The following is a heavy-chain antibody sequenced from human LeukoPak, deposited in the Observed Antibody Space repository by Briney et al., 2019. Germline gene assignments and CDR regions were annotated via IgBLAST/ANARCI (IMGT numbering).Heavy chain of an antibody. CDR3: ARGRWLQAPGDY. V-gene: IGHV4-61*01. J-gene: IGHJ4*02. D-gene: IGHD5-24*01. Sequence: SETLSLTCTVSGGSVSSGSYYWSWIRQPPGKGLEWVGYIYYSGSTNYNPSLKSRVTISVDTSKNQFSLKLSSVTAADTAVYYCARGRWLQAPGDYWGQGTLVTVSS. CDR1: GGSVSSGSYY. CDR2: IYYSGST.